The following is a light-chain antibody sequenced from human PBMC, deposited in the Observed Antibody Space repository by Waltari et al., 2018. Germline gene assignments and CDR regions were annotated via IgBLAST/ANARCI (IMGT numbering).Light chain of an antibody. CDR2: DAT. CDR3: SSFRSDHTYV. CDR1: TSDVGGYNF. Sequence: QSALTQPASVSGSPGQSIAISCTGTTSDVGGYNFVSWYQQHPGKAPKLLIYDATNRPSGVSYRFSGSKSGNTASLTISGLQAEDEADYYCSSFRSDHTYVFGSGTEVTVL. J-gene: IGLJ1*01. V-gene: IGLV2-14*03.